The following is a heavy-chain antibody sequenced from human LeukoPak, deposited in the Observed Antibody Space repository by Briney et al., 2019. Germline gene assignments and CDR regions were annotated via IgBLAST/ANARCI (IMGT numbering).Heavy chain of an antibody. CDR3: ARTYSSSWWWFDP. CDR1: GNTFTSYY. V-gene: IGHV1-46*01. Sequence: GASVKVSRTASGNTFTSYYMHWVRQAPGKGLEWMGIINPNSGSTSYAHTVKGRVTITRDTATNTVYLELSSLRAEDTAVYYCARTYSSSWWWFDPGGQGTLVTVSS. J-gene: IGHJ5*02. D-gene: IGHD6-6*01. CDR2: INPNSGST.